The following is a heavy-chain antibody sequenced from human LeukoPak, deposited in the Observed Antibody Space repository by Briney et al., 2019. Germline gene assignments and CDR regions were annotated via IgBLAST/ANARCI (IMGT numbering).Heavy chain of an antibody. D-gene: IGHD1-26*01. Sequence: PSETLSLTCSVSGGPVTGYYWSWIRQPPGKGLEWIGYTYHTGSTNYSPSLKSRVTMSVDASRNQFSLKLVSVTAADTAVYYCARDRGSTGYYYLDSWGQGILVTVSS. J-gene: IGHJ4*02. CDR1: GGPVTGYY. CDR3: ARDRGSTGYYYLDS. V-gene: IGHV4-59*02. CDR2: TYHTGST.